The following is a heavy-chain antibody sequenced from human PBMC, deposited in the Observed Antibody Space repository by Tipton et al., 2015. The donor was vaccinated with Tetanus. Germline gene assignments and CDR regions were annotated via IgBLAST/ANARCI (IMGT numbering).Heavy chain of an antibody. CDR1: GFTFSSYD. V-gene: IGHV3-13*01. CDR3: ARSSGYSGLCY. CDR2: IGAAGDT. J-gene: IGHJ4*02. Sequence: SLRLSCAASGFTFSSYDMHWVRQATGKGLEWVSVIGAAGDTYYPGSVKGRFTISRENAKNSLYLQMNTLRAGDTAVYYCARSSGYSGLCYWGEGTLVTVPS. D-gene: IGHD3-22*01.